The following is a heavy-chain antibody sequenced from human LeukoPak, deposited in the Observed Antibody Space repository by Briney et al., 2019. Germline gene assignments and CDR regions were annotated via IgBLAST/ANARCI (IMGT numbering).Heavy chain of an antibody. CDR2: IYSGGST. Sequence: GGSLRLSCAASGFTVSSNYMSWVRQAPGKGLEWVSVIYSGGSTYYADSVKGRFTISRDNAKNSLYLQMNSLRDEDTAVYYCARGGGSGSYSNYWGQGTLVTVSS. CDR1: GFTVSSNY. CDR3: ARGGGSGSYSNY. V-gene: IGHV3-53*01. J-gene: IGHJ4*02. D-gene: IGHD3-10*01.